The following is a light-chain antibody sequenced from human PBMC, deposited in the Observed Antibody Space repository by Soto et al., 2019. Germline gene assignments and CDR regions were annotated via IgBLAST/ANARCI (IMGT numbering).Light chain of an antibody. CDR2: GAS. CDR1: QAINNN. V-gene: IGKV3-15*01. Sequence: VLTQAPDTLSVSPGERANLSCRASQAINNNVAWYQLKDGQVPRLLIYGASNRAADVPARFSGGGSGTEFTLTISSLQSEDFAEYHCQQYNNWPQTFGQGTKVEIK. CDR3: QQYNNWPQT. J-gene: IGKJ1*01.